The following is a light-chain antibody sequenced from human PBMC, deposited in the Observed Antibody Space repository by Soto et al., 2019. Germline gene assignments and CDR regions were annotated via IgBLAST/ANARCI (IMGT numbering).Light chain of an antibody. CDR1: SSNVGAGSD. Sequence: QSVLTQPPSVSGAPGQRVTISCSGSSSNVGAGSDVYWYQQLPGTAPRLLISVNNKRPSGVPDRFSGSKSGTSASLAITGLRPEDEADYYCCSYGGSFYVFGTGTKVTVL. V-gene: IGLV1-40*01. CDR2: VNN. CDR3: CSYGGSFYV. J-gene: IGLJ1*01.